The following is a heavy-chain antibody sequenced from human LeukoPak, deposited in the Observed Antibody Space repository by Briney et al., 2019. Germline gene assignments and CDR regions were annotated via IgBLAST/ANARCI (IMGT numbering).Heavy chain of an antibody. D-gene: IGHD2-2*01. Sequence: ASVKVSCKASGYSFTSYWIGWVRQMPGKGLEWMGIIYPGDSDTRYSPSFQGQVTISADKSISTAYLQWSSLKASDTAMYYCAITGYCSSTSCRMETEYFQHWGQGTLVTVSS. J-gene: IGHJ1*01. CDR3: AITGYCSSTSCRMETEYFQH. V-gene: IGHV5-51*01. CDR1: GYSFTSYW. CDR2: IYPGDSDT.